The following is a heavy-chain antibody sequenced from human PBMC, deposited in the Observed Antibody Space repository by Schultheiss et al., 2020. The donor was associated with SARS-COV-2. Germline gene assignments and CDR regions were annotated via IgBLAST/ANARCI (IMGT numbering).Heavy chain of an antibody. D-gene: IGHD3-10*01. V-gene: IGHV3-7*03. Sequence: GESLKISCAGSGFTLISSWMTWFRQAPGKGLEWVAHINKPGTEVHYVDSVEGRFTISRDNAKTSLYLQMNSLGAEDTAVYYCARDGEGSVPDWFDPWGQGTLVTVSS. CDR2: INKPGTEV. J-gene: IGHJ5*02. CDR3: ARDGEGSVPDWFDP. CDR1: GFTLISSW.